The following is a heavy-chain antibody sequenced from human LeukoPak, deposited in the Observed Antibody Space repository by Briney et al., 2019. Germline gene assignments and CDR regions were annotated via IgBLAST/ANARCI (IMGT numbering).Heavy chain of an antibody. CDR2: ISYDGSNK. V-gene: IGHV3-30-3*01. J-gene: IGHJ3*02. CDR1: GFTFSSCA. Sequence: GGSLRLSCAASGFTFSSCAMHWVRQAPGKGLEWVAVISYDGSNKYYADSVKGRFTISRDNSKNTLYLQMNSLRAEDTAVYYCARDRVPSQSTDAFDIWGQGTMVTVSS. CDR3: ARDRVPSQSTDAFDI.